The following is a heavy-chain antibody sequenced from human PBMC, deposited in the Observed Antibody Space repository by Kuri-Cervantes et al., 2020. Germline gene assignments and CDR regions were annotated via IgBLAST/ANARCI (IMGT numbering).Heavy chain of an antibody. CDR1: GGSFSGYY. D-gene: IGHD3-22*01. J-gene: IGHJ5*01. Sequence: GSLRLSCAVYGGSFSGYYWSWIRQPPGKGLEWIGEINHSGSTNYNPSPKSRVTISVDTSKNQFSLKLSSVTAADTAVYYCARLRSSGYPYIDSWGQGTLVTVSS. V-gene: IGHV4-34*01. CDR2: INHSGST. CDR3: ARLRSSGYPYIDS.